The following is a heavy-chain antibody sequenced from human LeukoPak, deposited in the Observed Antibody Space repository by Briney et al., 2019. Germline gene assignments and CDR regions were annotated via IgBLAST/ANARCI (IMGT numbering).Heavy chain of an antibody. CDR1: GYTFTGYY. CDR3: ARGYGLGPYGMDV. J-gene: IGHJ6*02. V-gene: IGHV1-2*02. CDR2: INPNSGGT. Sequence: GASVKVSCKASGYTFTGYYMHWVRQAPGQGLEWMGWINPNSGGTNYAQKFQGRATMTRDTSISTAYMELSRLRSDDTAVYYCARGYGLGPYGMDVWGQGTTVTVSS. D-gene: IGHD3-16*01.